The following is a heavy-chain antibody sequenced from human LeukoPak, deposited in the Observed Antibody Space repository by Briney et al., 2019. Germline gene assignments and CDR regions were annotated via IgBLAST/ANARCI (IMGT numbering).Heavy chain of an antibody. V-gene: IGHV1-2*02. CDR3: ARFGWEWQLQD. CDR2: INPNSGDT. D-gene: IGHD1-26*01. CDR1: GYTFTGYY. J-gene: IGHJ4*02. Sequence: ASVKVSCKASGYTFTGYYIHWVRQAPGQGLEWMGWINPNSGDTNYAQKFQGRDTMTMDTSISTAYMELSRLRSDDTALYYCARFGWEWQLQDWGQGALVTVSS.